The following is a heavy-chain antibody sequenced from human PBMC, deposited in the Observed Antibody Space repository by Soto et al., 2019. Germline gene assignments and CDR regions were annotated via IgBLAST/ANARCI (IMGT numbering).Heavy chain of an antibody. V-gene: IGHV1-8*01. D-gene: IGHD3-10*01. J-gene: IGHJ3*02. CDR2: MNPNSGNT. CDR1: GYTFTSYD. CDR3: ARGINYYGSGDDAFDI. Sequence: QVQLVQSGAVVKKPGASVKVSCKASGYTFTSYDINWVRQATGQGLEWMGWMNPNSGNTGYAQKFQGRVTMTRNTSISTAYMELSSLRSEDTAMYYCARGINYYGSGDDAFDIWGQGTMVTVSS.